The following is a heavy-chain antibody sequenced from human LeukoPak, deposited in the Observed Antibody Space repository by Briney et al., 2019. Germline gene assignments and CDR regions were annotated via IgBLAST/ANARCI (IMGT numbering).Heavy chain of an antibody. Sequence: GGSLRLSCVGSELMFSNFTMNWVRQAPGKGLEWVANIKQDGSEKYYVDSVKGRFTISRDNAKNSLYLQMNSLRAEDTAIYYCARAVTYFYGSVTYDWFDPWGQGTLVTVSS. CDR3: ARAVTYFYGSVTYDWFDP. D-gene: IGHD3-10*01. J-gene: IGHJ5*02. V-gene: IGHV3-7*01. CDR2: IKQDGSEK. CDR1: ELMFSNFT.